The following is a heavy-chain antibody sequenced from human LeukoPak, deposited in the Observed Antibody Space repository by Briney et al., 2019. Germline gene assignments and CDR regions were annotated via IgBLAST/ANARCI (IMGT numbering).Heavy chain of an antibody. CDR2: IRSKANSYAT. D-gene: IGHD5-18*01. Sequence: GGSLRLSCAASGFTFSGSAMHWVRQASGKGVEWVGRIRSKANSYATAYAASVKGRFTISRDDSKNTAYLQMNSLKTEDTAVYYCTSFVDTAMMYYFDYWGQGTLVTVSS. CDR3: TSFVDTAMMYYFDY. CDR1: GFTFSGSA. J-gene: IGHJ4*02. V-gene: IGHV3-73*01.